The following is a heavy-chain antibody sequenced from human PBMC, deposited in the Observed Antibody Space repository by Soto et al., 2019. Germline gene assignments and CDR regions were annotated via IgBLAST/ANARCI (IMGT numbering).Heavy chain of an antibody. CDR2: ISGSGGST. Sequence: GSLRLSCAASGFTFSSYAMSWVRQAPGKGLEWVSAISGSGGSTYYADSVKGRFTISRDNSKNTLYLQMNSLRAEDTAVYYCAKVLSMVRGTIYYGMDVWGQGTTVTVS. J-gene: IGHJ6*02. CDR3: AKVLSMVRGTIYYGMDV. V-gene: IGHV3-23*01. D-gene: IGHD3-10*01. CDR1: GFTFSSYA.